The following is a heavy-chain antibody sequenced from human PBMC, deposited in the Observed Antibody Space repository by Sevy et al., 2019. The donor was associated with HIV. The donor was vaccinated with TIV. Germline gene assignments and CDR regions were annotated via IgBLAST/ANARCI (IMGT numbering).Heavy chain of an antibody. D-gene: IGHD2-15*01. V-gene: IGHV3-23*01. J-gene: IGHJ5*02. CDR2: ISGSGGST. CDR1: GFTFSSYA. Sequence: GGSLRLSCAASGFTFSSYAMSWVRQAPGKGLEWVSAISGSGGSTYYADSVKGRFTISRDNSKNTLYLQMNSLRAEDTAVYYLAKDQGYCSGGSCHNWFDPWGQGTLVTVSS. CDR3: AKDQGYCSGGSCHNWFDP.